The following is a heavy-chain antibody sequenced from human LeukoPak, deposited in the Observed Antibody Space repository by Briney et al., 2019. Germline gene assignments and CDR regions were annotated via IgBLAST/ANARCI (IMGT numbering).Heavy chain of an antibody. V-gene: IGHV3-30*18. D-gene: IGHD3-16*02. Sequence: GGSLRLSCAVSGYSFSRYGMHCVRHAPGKGLECVADISYDGDNKYYADSLNDRFTSSRDNAKKTLTVQMVSRRAEEEAGYYCGKDICVWGSCRYPCLDYWGQGTLLSVSA. CDR2: ISYDGDNK. J-gene: IGHJ4*02. CDR1: GYSFSRYG. CDR3: GKDICVWGSCRYPCLDY.